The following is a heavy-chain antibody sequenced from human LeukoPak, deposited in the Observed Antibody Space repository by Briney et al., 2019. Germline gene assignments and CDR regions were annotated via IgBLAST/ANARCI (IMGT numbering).Heavy chain of an antibody. CDR3: VKVSIAVAGSDY. J-gene: IGHJ4*02. CDR2: IKEDGSEK. V-gene: IGHV3-7*01. Sequence: PGGSLRLSCAASGFIFSNYWMTWVRQAPGKGLEWVANIKEDGSEKYYLDSVSGRFTISRDNAKNSLYLQMNSLRAEDTAVYYCVKVSIAVAGSDYRGQGTLVTVSS. CDR1: GFIFSNYW. D-gene: IGHD6-13*01.